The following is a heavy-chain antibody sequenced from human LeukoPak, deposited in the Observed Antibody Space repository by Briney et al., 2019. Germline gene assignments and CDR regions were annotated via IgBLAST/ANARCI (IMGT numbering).Heavy chain of an antibody. J-gene: IGHJ4*02. Sequence: ASVKVSCKASAYTFTSYYMKWVRQAPGQGLEWMGIINPSGGSTSYAQKFQGRVTMTRDTSTSTVYMELSSLRSEDTAVYYCAALGLVSGSYYYFDYWGQGTLVTVSS. CDR1: AYTFTSYY. D-gene: IGHD1-26*01. V-gene: IGHV1-46*01. CDR3: AALGLVSGSYYYFDY. CDR2: INPSGGST.